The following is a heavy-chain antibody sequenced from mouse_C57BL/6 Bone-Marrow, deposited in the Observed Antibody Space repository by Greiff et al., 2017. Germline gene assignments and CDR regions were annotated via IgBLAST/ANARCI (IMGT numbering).Heavy chain of an antibody. D-gene: IGHD2-5*01. CDR3: THYSNYGY. Sequence: EVQLQESGAELVRPGASVKLSCTASGFNIKDDYMHWVKQRPEQGLEWIGWIDPENGDTEYASKFQGKATITADTSSNTAYLQLSSLTSEDTAVYYCTHYSNYGYRGQGTTLTVSS. V-gene: IGHV14-4*01. CDR2: IDPENGDT. CDR1: GFNIKDDY. J-gene: IGHJ2*01.